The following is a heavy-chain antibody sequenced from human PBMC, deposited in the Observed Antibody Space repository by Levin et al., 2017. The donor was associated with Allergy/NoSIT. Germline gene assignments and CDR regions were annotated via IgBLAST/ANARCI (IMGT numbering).Heavy chain of an antibody. CDR3: ARAQWGTTVTINRYFDL. Sequence: SETLSLTCAVSGGSISSNNWWSWVRQPPGKGLDWIGEIFHGGSSNYNPSLKSRVTMSVDKSKNQFSLKLSSVTAADTAVYYCARAQWGTTVTINRYFDLWGRGTLVTVSS. J-gene: IGHJ2*01. CDR1: GGSISSNNW. CDR2: IFHGGSS. V-gene: IGHV4-4*02. D-gene: IGHD4-17*01.